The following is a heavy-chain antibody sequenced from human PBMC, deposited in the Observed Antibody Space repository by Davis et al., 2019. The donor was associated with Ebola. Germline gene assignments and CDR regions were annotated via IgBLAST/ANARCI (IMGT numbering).Heavy chain of an antibody. CDR1: GFTFSSYW. CDR2: IKQDGSEK. V-gene: IGHV3-7*03. CDR3: THTDSSRVSDY. D-gene: IGHD6-13*01. Sequence: GESLKISCAASGFTFSSYWMSWVRQAPGKGLEWVANIKQDGSEKYYVDSVKGRFTISRDNAKNSLYLQMNSLRAEDTAVYYCTHTDSSRVSDYWGQGTLVTVSS. J-gene: IGHJ4*02.